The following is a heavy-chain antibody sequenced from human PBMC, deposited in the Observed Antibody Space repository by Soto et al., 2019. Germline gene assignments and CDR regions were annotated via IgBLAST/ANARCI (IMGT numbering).Heavy chain of an antibody. CDR3: ARESEDLTSNFDY. CDR1: GFTFTRYS. Sequence: PGGSLRLSCAASGFTFTRYSMNWVREAPGKGLEWVSSISSTTNYIYYGDSMKGRFTISRDNAKNSLYLEMNSLRAEDTAVYYCARESEDLTSNFDYWGQGTLVTVSS. CDR2: ISSTTNYI. V-gene: IGHV3-21*06. J-gene: IGHJ4*02.